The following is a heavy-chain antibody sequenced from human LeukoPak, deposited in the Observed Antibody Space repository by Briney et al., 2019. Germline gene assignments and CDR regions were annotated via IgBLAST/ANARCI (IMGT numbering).Heavy chain of an antibody. D-gene: IGHD4-11*01. Sequence: PGGSLRLSCEASGFTFSNYRMSWVRQAPGKGLEWVSSISSSSSYIYYADSVKGRFTISRDNSKNSLCLQMNSLRADDTAVYYCAREAYSSYYFDFWGQGTLVTVSS. J-gene: IGHJ4*02. CDR2: ISSSSSYI. CDR1: GFTFSNYR. CDR3: AREAYSSYYFDF. V-gene: IGHV3-21*01.